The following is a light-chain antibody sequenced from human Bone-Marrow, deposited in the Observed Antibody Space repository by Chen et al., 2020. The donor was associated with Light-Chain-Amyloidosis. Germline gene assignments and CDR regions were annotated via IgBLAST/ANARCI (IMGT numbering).Light chain of an antibody. CDR2: ELN. J-gene: IGLJ1*01. CDR3: SSYTSSRTLFV. CDR1: SSDIGTYNF. V-gene: IGLV2-14*01. Sequence: QSALTQPASVSGSPGQSITISCTGTSSDIGTYNFVSWYQLHPGKAPKLIIFELNNRPSGISTRFSGSKSGNTASLTISGLQAEDEADYFCSSYTSSRTLFVFGSGTKVTVL.